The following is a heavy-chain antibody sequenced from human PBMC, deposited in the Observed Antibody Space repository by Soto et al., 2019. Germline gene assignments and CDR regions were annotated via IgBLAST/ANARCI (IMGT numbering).Heavy chain of an antibody. Sequence: QVQLVQSGAEVKKPGSSVKVSCKASGGTFSSYAISWVRQAPGQGLEWMGGIIPIFGTANYAQKFQGRVTITADESTSTAYMELSSLRSEDTAVYYCARSISYYDFWRGYPKDYYYGMDVWGQGTTVTVSS. D-gene: IGHD3-3*01. CDR1: GGTFSSYA. J-gene: IGHJ6*02. CDR3: ARSISYYDFWRGYPKDYYYGMDV. V-gene: IGHV1-69*01. CDR2: IIPIFGTA.